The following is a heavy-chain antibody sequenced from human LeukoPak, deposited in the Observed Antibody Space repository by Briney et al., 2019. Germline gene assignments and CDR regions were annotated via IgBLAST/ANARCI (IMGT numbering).Heavy chain of an antibody. CDR1: GGTFSSYA. Sequence: SVKVSCKASGGTFSSYAISWVRQAPGQGLEWMGRIIPILGIANYAQKFQGRVTITADKSTSTAYMELSSLRSEDTAVYYCASEINTSYYYYGMDVWGQGTTVTVS. D-gene: IGHD2-2*02. V-gene: IGHV1-69*04. CDR3: ASEINTSYYYYGMDV. CDR2: IIPILGIA. J-gene: IGHJ6*02.